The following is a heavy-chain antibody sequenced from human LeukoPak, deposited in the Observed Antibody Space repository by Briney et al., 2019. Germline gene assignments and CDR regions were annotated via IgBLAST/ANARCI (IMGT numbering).Heavy chain of an antibody. V-gene: IGHV4-39*07. CDR3: ARGFLHSGSYYFDY. CDR1: GASISSSSYY. CDR2: IYYSGST. Sequence: SETLSLTCTVSGASISSSSYYWGWIRQPPGKGLEWIGSIYYSGSTYYNPSLKSRVTISVDTSKNQFSLKLSFVTAADTAVYYCARGFLHSGSYYFDYWGQGTLVTVSS. J-gene: IGHJ4*02. D-gene: IGHD1-26*01.